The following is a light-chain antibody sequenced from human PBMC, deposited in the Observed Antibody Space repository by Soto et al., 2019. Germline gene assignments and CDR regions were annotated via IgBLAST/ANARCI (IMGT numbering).Light chain of an antibody. CDR2: DVT. CDR3: CSFAGSYSYG. Sequence: SASTRQTVTTSFTGNSRDVGRYDYVSWYQQHPGKAPKLIVYDVTERPSGVPDRFSGSKSGNTASLTISGLQAEDEADYFCCSFAGSYSYGFGTGTKVTVL. V-gene: IGLV2-11*03. CDR1: SRDVGRYDY. J-gene: IGLJ1*01.